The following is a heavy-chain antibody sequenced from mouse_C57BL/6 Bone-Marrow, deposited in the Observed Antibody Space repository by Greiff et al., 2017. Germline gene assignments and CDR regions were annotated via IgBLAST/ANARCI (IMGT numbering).Heavy chain of an antibody. CDR3: ARKSSYVDWYFDV. D-gene: IGHD1-1*01. J-gene: IGHJ1*03. CDR2: IYPGSGST. CDR1: GYTFTSYW. Sequence: AQLLKPGASVKMSCKASGYTFTSYWITWVKQRPGQGLEWIGDIYPGSGSTNYNEKFKSKATLPVDTSSSTAYMQLSSLTSEESAVYYCARKSSYVDWYFDVWGTGTTVTVSS. V-gene: IGHV1-55*01.